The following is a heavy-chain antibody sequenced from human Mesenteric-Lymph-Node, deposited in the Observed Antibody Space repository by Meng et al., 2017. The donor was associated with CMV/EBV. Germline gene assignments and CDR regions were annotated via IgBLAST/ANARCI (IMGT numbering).Heavy chain of an antibody. CDR3: ARAPEDWNSGGWFDP. CDR1: AGTFHSYA. CDR2: IIPIFGTA. J-gene: IGHJ5*02. Sequence: SAGTFHSYAISWVRQAPGPGLEWMGRIIPIFGTANYAQKFQGRVTITTDESTSTAYMELSSLRSEDTAVYYCARAPEDWNSGGWFDPWGQGTLVTVSS. D-gene: IGHD1-7*01. V-gene: IGHV1-69*05.